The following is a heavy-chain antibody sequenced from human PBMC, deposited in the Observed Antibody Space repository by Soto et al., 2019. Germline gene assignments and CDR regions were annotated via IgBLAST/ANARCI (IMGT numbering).Heavy chain of an antibody. CDR2: IAYTGSA. Sequence: SETLSLTCTVSGGSIYRSGYYWGWIRQPPGRGLEWIGYIAYTGSANSNASLKSRLTISVDTSKNQFSLKLSSVTAADTALYYCARVNYGDYYYGMDVWGQGTTVTVSS. D-gene: IGHD4-17*01. V-gene: IGHV4-61*08. J-gene: IGHJ6*02. CDR1: GGSIYRSGYY. CDR3: ARVNYGDYYYGMDV.